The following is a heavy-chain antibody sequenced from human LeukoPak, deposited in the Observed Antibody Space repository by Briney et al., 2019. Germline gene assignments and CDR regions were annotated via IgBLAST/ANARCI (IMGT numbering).Heavy chain of an antibody. CDR2: IRSKAYGGTT. Sequence: GGSLRLSCTASGFTFGDYAMSWVRQAPGKGLEWVGFIRSKAYGGTTEYAASVKGRFTISRDDSKSIAYLQMNSLKTEDTAVYYCTRVLTMVRGVRPGGYYYYYMDVWGKGTTVTISS. V-gene: IGHV3-49*04. CDR3: TRVLTMVRGVRPGGYYYYYMDV. D-gene: IGHD3-10*01. J-gene: IGHJ6*03. CDR1: GFTFGDYA.